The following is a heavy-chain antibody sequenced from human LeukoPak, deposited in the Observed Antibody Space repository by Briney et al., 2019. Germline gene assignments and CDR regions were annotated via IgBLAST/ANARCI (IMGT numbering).Heavy chain of an antibody. J-gene: IGHJ5*02. CDR1: GFTFSNYA. V-gene: IGHV3-23*01. CDR2: ISVSDDST. CDR3: AKDRFCSSTNCPYDQ. D-gene: IGHD2-2*01. Sequence: GESLRLSCAASGFTFSNYAMSWVRQAPGKGLEWVSGISVSDDSTYYADSVKGRFTMSRDNSNNMLYLQMNSLRAEDTAVYYCAKDRFCSSTNCPYDQWGQGTLVTVSS.